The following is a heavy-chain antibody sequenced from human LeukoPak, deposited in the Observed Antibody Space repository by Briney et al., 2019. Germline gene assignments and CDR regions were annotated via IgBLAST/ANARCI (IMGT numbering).Heavy chain of an antibody. D-gene: IGHD2-2*01. CDR1: GGSISSSSYY. CDR2: IYYSGST. CDR3: ARGRIVVVPAAYGSGSYIDRRYYFDY. J-gene: IGHJ4*02. Sequence: PSETLSLTCTVSGGSISSSSYYWGWIRQPPGKGLEWIGSIYYSGSTYYNPSLKSRVTISVDTSKNQFSLKLSSVTAADTAVYYCARGRIVVVPAAYGSGSYIDRRYYFDYWGQGTLVTVSS. V-gene: IGHV4-39*07.